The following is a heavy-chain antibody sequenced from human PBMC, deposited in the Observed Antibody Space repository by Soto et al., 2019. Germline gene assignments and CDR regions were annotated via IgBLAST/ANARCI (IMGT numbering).Heavy chain of an antibody. Sequence: QVYLVESGGGVVQPGRSLRLSCAASGFMFRNHAMHWVRQAPGKGLDWVAVISFDGANDFYADPVKGRFTISRDNSRNTLYLQMDSLRPEDTAVYYCARDAVDVTKMVFVSPIDYWGQGALVTVSS. D-gene: IGHD2-8*01. J-gene: IGHJ4*02. CDR2: ISFDGAND. V-gene: IGHV3-30-3*01. CDR1: GFMFRNHA. CDR3: ARDAVDVTKMVFVSPIDY.